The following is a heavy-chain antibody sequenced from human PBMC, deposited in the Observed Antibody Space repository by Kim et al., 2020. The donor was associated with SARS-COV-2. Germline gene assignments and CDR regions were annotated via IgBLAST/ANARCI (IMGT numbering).Heavy chain of an antibody. V-gene: IGHV2-5*02. D-gene: IGHD3-16*02. CDR2: IYWDDDK. J-gene: IGHJ4*02. CDR3: AHGFYDYVWGSYRSSRSYSIDY. Sequence: SGPTLVNPTQTLTLTCTFSGFSLSTSGVGVGWIRQPPGKALEWLALIYWDDDKRYSPSLKSRLTITKDTSKNQVVLTMTNMDPVDTATYYCAHGFYDYVWGSYRSSRSYSIDYWGQGTLVTVSS. CDR1: GFSLSTSGVG.